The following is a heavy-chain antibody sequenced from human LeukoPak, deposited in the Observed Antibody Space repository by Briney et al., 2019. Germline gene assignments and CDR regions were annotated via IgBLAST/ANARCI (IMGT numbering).Heavy chain of an antibody. J-gene: IGHJ4*02. D-gene: IGHD6-13*01. Sequence: GGSLRLSCAASGFPFNAYWMTWVRQAPGRGLEWVANIRQDGDTKYYVDSVKGRFTISRDNAMNSLYLQMNSLRAEDTAMYYCATAPRSSSWFPIFDYWGQGTLVTVSS. CDR2: IRQDGDTK. CDR1: GFPFNAYW. CDR3: ATAPRSSSWFPIFDY. V-gene: IGHV3-7*03.